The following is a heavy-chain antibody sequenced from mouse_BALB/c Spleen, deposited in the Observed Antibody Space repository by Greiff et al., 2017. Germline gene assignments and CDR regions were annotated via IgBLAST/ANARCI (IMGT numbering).Heavy chain of an antibody. V-gene: IGHV5-6*01. CDR1: GFTFSSYG. CDR3: ARHDDYGSSYFDY. CDR2: ISSGGSYT. D-gene: IGHD1-2*01. J-gene: IGHJ2*01. Sequence: EVNVVESGGDLVKPGGSLKLSCAASGFTFSSYGMSWVRQTPDKRLEWVATISSGGSYTYYPDSVKGRFTISRDNAKNTLYLQMSSLKSEDTAMYYCARHDDYGSSYFDYWGQGTTLTVSS.